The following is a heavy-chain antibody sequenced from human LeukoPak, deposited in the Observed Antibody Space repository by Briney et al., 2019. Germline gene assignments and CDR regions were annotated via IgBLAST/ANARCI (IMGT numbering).Heavy chain of an antibody. J-gene: IGHJ6*03. D-gene: IGHD6-13*01. CDR2: IYYSGST. Sequence: SETLSLTCTVSGGSISSSSYYWGWIRQPPGKGLEWIGSIYYSGSTYYNPSLKSRVTISVDTSKNQFSLKLSSVTAADTAVFYCARITYSSSWYYYYYYMDVWGKGTTVTVSS. CDR3: ARITYSSSWYYYYYYMDV. V-gene: IGHV4-39*07. CDR1: GGSISSSSYY.